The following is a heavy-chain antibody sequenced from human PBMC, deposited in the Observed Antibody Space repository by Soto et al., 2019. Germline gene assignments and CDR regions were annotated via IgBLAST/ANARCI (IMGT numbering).Heavy chain of an antibody. Sequence: QLQLQESGPGLVKPSETLSLTCTVSGGSISSSSYYWGWIRQPPGKGLEWIGSIYYSGSTYYNPSLTSRVTISVDTSKNQCSLQLSSVTAADTAVYYCARRLRDGWFDPWGQGTLVTVSS. CDR1: GGSISSSSYY. J-gene: IGHJ5*02. CDR3: ARRLRDGWFDP. V-gene: IGHV4-39*01. CDR2: IYYSGST.